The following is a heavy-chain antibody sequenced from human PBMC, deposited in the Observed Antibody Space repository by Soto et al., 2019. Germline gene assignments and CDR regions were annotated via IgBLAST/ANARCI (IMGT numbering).Heavy chain of an antibody. CDR1: GFTFNSYV. D-gene: IGHD1-1*01. V-gene: IGHV3-23*01. J-gene: IGHJ4*02. CDR2: LSGSGSSK. CDR3: AKAAPPTNNWFNYFDY. Sequence: EVQLLESGGGLVEPGGSLRLSCSASGFTFNSYVMSWVRQAPGKGLEWVASLSGSGSSKYYADSVKARFTISRDNSKNTVYLEMYSLRAEDTAVYYCAKAAPPTNNWFNYFDYWGQGALVTVSS.